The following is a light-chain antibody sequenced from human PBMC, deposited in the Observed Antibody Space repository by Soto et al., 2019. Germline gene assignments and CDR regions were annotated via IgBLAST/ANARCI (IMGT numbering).Light chain of an antibody. CDR3: SSYTSTTHFV. J-gene: IGLJ1*01. V-gene: IGLV2-14*01. Sequence: QSALTQPASVSGSPGQSITISCTGTSSDVGAYDYVSWYQQHPGKAPKLMIYDVSDRPSGVSNRFSGSKSGNTASLTISGLQAEDEADYYCSSYTSTTHFVFGTGTKVTVL. CDR1: SSDVGAYDY. CDR2: DVS.